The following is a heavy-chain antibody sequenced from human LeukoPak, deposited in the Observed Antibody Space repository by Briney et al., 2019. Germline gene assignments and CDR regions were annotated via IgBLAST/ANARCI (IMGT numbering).Heavy chain of an antibody. Sequence: PGGSLRLSCAASGFTFNSYEMNWVRQAPGKGLERVSYISSSGSTIYYADSVKGRFTISRDNAKNSLYLQMNSLRAEDTAVYYCARRHSSGWFLGAFDIWGQGTMVTVSS. CDR3: ARRHSSGWFLGAFDI. J-gene: IGHJ3*02. D-gene: IGHD6-19*01. CDR2: ISSSGSTI. V-gene: IGHV3-48*03. CDR1: GFTFNSYE.